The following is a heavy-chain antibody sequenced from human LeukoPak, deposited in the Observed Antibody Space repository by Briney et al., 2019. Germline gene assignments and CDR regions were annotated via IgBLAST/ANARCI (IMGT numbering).Heavy chain of an antibody. CDR3: AKESVEMSTIEELFYFDY. V-gene: IGHV3-9*01. D-gene: IGHD5-24*01. J-gene: IGHJ4*02. Sequence: PGGCLRLACSAHGFTLDDSAIECVRQAPGRVLGWVSGISWNSDSIAYACSVKDRFTMSSHNAKKPVYGQLNSVTAEQTALYYSAKESVEMSTIEELFYFDYWGQGTLVTVSS. CDR2: ISWNSDSI. CDR1: GFTLDDSA.